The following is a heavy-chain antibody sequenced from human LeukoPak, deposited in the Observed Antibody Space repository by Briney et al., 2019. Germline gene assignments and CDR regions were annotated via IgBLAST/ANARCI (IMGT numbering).Heavy chain of an antibody. J-gene: IGHJ3*02. V-gene: IGHV3-48*03. CDR2: ISSSGRTI. Sequence: GGSLRLSCAASGFTFNDYEMNWVRQAPGKGLEWVSYISSSGRTIFYADSVKGRFTTSRDNAKNSLYLQMNGLRAEDTAVYYCARNSYAFDMWGQGTMVTVSS. CDR1: GFTFNDYE. CDR3: ARNSYAFDM.